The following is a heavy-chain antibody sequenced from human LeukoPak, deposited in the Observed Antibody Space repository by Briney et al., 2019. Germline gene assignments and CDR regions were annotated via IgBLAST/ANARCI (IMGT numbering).Heavy chain of an antibody. J-gene: IGHJ4*02. CDR1: GYTFTSYD. CDR3: ARLSGEKNFDY. D-gene: IGHD3-10*01. CDR2: MNPNSGST. Sequence: ASVNVSCKASGYTFTSYDINWVRQATGQGLEWMGWMNPNSGSTGYAQKFQGRVTMTRNTSISTAYMELSSLRSEDTAVYYCARLSGEKNFDYWGQGTLVTVSS. V-gene: IGHV1-8*01.